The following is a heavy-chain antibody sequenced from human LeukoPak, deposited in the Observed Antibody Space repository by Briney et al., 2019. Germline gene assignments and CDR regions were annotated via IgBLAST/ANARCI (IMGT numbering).Heavy chain of an antibody. Sequence: HPGGSLRLSCAASGFTFSSYAMSWVRQAPGKGLEWVSVIYSGGSTYYADSVKGRFTISRDNSKNTLYLQMNSLRAEDTAVYYCARLPDKDRRWYYFDYWGQGTLVTVSS. CDR1: GFTFSSYA. CDR2: IYSGGST. CDR3: ARLPDKDRRWYYFDY. J-gene: IGHJ4*02. D-gene: IGHD6-13*01. V-gene: IGHV3-53*01.